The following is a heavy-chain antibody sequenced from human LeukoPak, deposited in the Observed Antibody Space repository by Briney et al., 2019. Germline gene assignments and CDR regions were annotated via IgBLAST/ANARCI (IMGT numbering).Heavy chain of an antibody. J-gene: IGHJ4*02. Sequence: GGSLRLSCAASGFTFSNYCLHWVRQAPGKGLEWVAFIRYDGNIKYYADSVKGRFTISRDNSKNTLYLQMNSLRAEDTALYYCAKDWYYDFWSGYRYFDYWGQGTLVTVSS. CDR3: AKDWYYDFWSGYRYFDY. CDR2: IRYDGNIK. D-gene: IGHD3-3*01. CDR1: GFTFSNYC. V-gene: IGHV3-30*02.